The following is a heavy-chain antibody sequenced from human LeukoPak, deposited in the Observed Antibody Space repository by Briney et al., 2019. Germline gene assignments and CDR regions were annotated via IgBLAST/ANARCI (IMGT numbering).Heavy chain of an antibody. CDR2: ISYDGSNK. Sequence: GGSLRLSCAASGFTFSSYAIHWVRQAPGKGLEWVAVISYDGSNKYYADSVKGRFTISRDNSKNTLYLQMNSLRAEDTAVYYSARGAGYNYPYYFDYWGQGTLVTVSS. J-gene: IGHJ4*02. D-gene: IGHD5-24*01. V-gene: IGHV3-30*14. CDR3: ARGAGYNYPYYFDY. CDR1: GFTFSSYA.